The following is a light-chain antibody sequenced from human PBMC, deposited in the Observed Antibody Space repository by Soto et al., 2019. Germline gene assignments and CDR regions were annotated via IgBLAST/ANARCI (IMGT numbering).Light chain of an antibody. CDR3: CSYAGSYSWL. Sequence: QSALTQPRSVSGSPGQSVTISCTGTSSDVGGYNYVSWYQQHPGKAPKVMIYDVSERPSGVPDRFSGSKSGNTASLTISGLQAEDEADYYCCSYAGSYSWLFGGGTKLTVL. CDR1: SSDVGGYNY. CDR2: DVS. J-gene: IGLJ3*02. V-gene: IGLV2-11*01.